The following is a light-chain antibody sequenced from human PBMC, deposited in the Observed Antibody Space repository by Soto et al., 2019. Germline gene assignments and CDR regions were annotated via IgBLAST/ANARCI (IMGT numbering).Light chain of an antibody. V-gene: IGKV3D-20*02. CDR2: GVS. CDR1: QSVDSNY. CDR3: QQRSNWPSIT. Sequence: EIVLTQSPGTLSLSPVDRATLSCRAGQSVDSNYLAWYQQKPGQAPRLLIYGVSSRVTGIPDRFSGSGSGTDFTLTISSLEAEDSAVYYCQQRSNWPSITFGQGTRLEIK. J-gene: IGKJ5*01.